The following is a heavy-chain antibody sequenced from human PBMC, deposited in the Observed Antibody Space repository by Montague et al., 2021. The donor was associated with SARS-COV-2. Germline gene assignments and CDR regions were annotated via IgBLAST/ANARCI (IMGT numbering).Heavy chain of an antibody. CDR3: ARSRGNLQWPFYYYYGMDV. J-gene: IGHJ6*02. CDR2: SYHSGCI. V-gene: IGHV4-4*02. CDR1: GGSISSTNW. Sequence: SETLSLTCAVSGGSISSTNWRSWARQPPTKGLESTGDSYHSGCIHYNPSLKSRVTISVDKSQNQFSLKLSAVTAADTAVYYCARSRGNLQWPFYYYYGMDVWGQGTTVTVSS. D-gene: IGHD6-19*01.